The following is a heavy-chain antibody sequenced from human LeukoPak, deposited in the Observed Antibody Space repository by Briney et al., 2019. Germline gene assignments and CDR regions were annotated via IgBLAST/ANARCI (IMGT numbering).Heavy chain of an antibody. CDR1: GGTFSSYA. CDR2: IIPIFGTA. V-gene: IGHV1-69*06. CDR3: ARDRGIVVVVADY. J-gene: IGHJ4*02. Sequence: SVKVSCKASGGTFSSYAISWVRQAPGQGLEWMGRIIPIFGTANYAQKFQGRVTITADKSTSTAYMELRSLRSDDTAVYYCARDRGIVVVVADYWGQGTLVTVSS. D-gene: IGHD2-15*01.